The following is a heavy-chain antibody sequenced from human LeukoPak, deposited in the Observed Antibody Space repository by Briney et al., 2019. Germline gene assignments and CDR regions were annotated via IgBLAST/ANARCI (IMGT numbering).Heavy chain of an antibody. CDR3: ARHRYYDSSGYYHLDY. CDR1: EFTFRTYG. V-gene: IGHV3-30*03. Sequence: PGRSLRLSCAASEFTFRTYGMHWVRQAPGKGLEWVAVISYDGSYKFYADSVKGRFTISRDNSNSTLYLQMNSLRAEDTAVYYCARHRYYDSSGYYHLDYWGQGTLVTVSS. D-gene: IGHD3-22*01. CDR2: ISYDGSYK. J-gene: IGHJ4*02.